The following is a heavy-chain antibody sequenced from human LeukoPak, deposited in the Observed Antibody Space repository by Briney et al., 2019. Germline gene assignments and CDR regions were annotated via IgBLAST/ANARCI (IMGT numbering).Heavy chain of an antibody. J-gene: IGHJ5*02. V-gene: IGHV4-4*07. CDR1: GGGGSISSHY. D-gene: IGHD3-10*01. CDR2: IYFTGTI. CDR3: ARDSGTTGEVKFDP. Sequence: SETLTPTCTVSGGGGSISSHYWSWIRQPAGKGLEWIGRIYFTGTITYNPSLESRVTMSIDTSKNQFSLKLNSLTAADTAVYYCARDSGTTGEVKFDPWGQGTLVTVSS.